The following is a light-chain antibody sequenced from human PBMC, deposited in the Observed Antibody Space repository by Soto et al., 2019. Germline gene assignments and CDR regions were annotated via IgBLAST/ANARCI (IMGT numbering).Light chain of an antibody. Sequence: EIVWTQSPGTLSLSPGERATLSCRASQSVSSSYLAWYQQKPGQAPRLLISGALTRATGIPDRFSGSGSGTDFTLTISRLEPEDCAVYYCQLFGRSPTFGPGTKVDIK. CDR1: QSVSSSY. V-gene: IGKV3-20*01. CDR3: QLFGRSPT. CDR2: GAL. J-gene: IGKJ3*01.